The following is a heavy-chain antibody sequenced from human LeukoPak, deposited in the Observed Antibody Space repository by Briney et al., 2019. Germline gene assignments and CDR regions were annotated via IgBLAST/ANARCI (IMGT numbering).Heavy chain of an antibody. Sequence: SQTLSLTCTVSGGSISSGNYYWSWIRQHPGKGLEWIGYIYYSGATYYNPSLKSRVTISVDTSKNQFSLKLRSVTAAATAVYYCARVRGDSSGDYWGPGTLVTVSS. V-gene: IGHV4-31*03. CDR3: ARVRGDSSGDY. CDR1: GGSISSGNYY. D-gene: IGHD3-22*01. CDR2: IYYSGAT. J-gene: IGHJ4*02.